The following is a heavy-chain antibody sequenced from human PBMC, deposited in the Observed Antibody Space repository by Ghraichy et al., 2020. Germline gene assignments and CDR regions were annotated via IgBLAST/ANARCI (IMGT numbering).Heavy chain of an antibody. D-gene: IGHD4-23*01. V-gene: IGHV3-48*02. Sequence: GGSLRLSCVGSGFTFSSYSINWVRQSPGKGLEWVSYITSSSRTIFYADSVKGRFTISKDNAQNSLYLQMNSLRDEDTAVYFCARGSTVVRFFYYDGMDVWGQGTTVTVSS. J-gene: IGHJ6*02. CDR3: ARGSTVVRFFYYDGMDV. CDR1: GFTFSSYS. CDR2: ITSSSRTI.